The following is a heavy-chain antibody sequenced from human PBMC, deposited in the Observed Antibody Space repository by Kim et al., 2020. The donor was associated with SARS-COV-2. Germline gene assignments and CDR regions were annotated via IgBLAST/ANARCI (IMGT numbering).Heavy chain of an antibody. Sequence: YNPSLKSRVTKSVDTSKNQFSLKLSSVTAADTAVYYCGGVIAAVNYFDYWGQGTLVTVSS. CDR3: GGVIAAVNYFDY. J-gene: IGHJ4*02. D-gene: IGHD6-13*01. V-gene: IGHV4-39*07.